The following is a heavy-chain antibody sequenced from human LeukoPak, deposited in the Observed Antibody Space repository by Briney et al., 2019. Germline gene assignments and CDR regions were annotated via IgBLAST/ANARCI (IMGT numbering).Heavy chain of an antibody. CDR1: GGSFSGYY. CDR3: ARGLPYDSSGYYGRYDRDY. J-gene: IGHJ4*02. Sequence: PSETLSLTCAVYGGSFSGYYWSWIRHPPGKGLEWIGEINHSGSTNYNPSLKSRVTISVDTSKNQFSLKLSYVPAADTAVYYCARGLPYDSSGYYGRYDRDYWGQGTLVTVSS. D-gene: IGHD3-22*01. V-gene: IGHV4-34*01. CDR2: INHSGST.